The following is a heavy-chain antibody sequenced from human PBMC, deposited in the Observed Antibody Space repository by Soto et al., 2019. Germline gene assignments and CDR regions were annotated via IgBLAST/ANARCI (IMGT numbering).Heavy chain of an antibody. CDR1: GLSITDSEMG. CDR2: IDSSGEK. V-gene: IGHV2-26*01. Sequence: QVTLKESGPVLVKPTETLTLRCTVSGLSITDSEMGVSWIRQPPGQPLEWLAHIDSSGEKSYRTFLKSRLATPKATPKTQIVLTMRTRTPALTATYYRTGERLAVAVTPGFHPGAQGIPVTFSS. D-gene: IGHD1-1*01. J-gene: IGHJ5*02. CDR3: TGERLAVAVTPGFHP.